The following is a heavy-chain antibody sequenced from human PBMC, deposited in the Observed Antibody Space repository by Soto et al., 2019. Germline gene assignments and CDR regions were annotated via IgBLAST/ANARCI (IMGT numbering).Heavy chain of an antibody. J-gene: IGHJ4*02. D-gene: IGHD6-13*01. CDR1: GFTFSSYW. CDR2: INSDGSIT. V-gene: IGHV3-74*01. Sequence: GGSLRLSCAASGFTFSSYWMHWVRQAPGKGPVWVSRINSDGSITSYADSVKGQFTISRDNAKNTLYLQMNSLRAEDTAVYYCARTSSSWYVSFDYWGQGTLVTVSS. CDR3: ARTSSSWYVSFDY.